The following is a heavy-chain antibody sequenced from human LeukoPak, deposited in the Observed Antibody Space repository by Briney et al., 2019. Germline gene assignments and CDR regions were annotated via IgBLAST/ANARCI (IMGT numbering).Heavy chain of an antibody. D-gene: IGHD3-3*01. J-gene: IGHJ4*02. CDR1: GYSISSGYY. CDR3: ARGVLWSGYYDS. Sequence: NPSETLSLTCTVSGYSISSGYYWGWIRQPPGKGLEWIGSIYHSGSTYYNPSLKSRVTISVDTSKNQFSLKLSSVTAADTAVYYCARGVLWSGYYDSWGQGTLVTVSS. V-gene: IGHV4-38-2*02. CDR2: IYHSGST.